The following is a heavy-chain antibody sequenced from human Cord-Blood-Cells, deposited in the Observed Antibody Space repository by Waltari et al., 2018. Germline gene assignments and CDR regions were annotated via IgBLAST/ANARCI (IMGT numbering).Heavy chain of an antibody. J-gene: IGHJ4*02. CDR3: ARAPLPDYADYFDY. CDR2: INPNSGGT. D-gene: IGHD4-17*01. CDR1: GYTFTGYY. V-gene: IGHV1-2*06. Sequence: QVQLVQSGAEVKKPGASVKVSCKASGYTFTGYYINWVRQAPVQGLEWMGRINPNSGGTNYAQEFQGSVTMTRDTSSSTAYMELSRLRSDDTAVYYCARAPLPDYADYFDYWGQGTLVTVSS.